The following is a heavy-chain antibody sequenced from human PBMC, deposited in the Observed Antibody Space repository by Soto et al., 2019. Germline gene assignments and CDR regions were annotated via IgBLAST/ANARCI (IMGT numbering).Heavy chain of an antibody. CDR3: AREPSRVYYYYYGMDV. J-gene: IGHJ6*02. V-gene: IGHV1-69*06. Sequence: QVQLVQSGAEVKKPGSSVKVSCKASGGTFSSYAISWVRQAPGQGLEWMGGIIPIFGTANYAQKFQGRVTMTTDTSTSTAYMELRSLRSDDTAVYYCAREPSRVYYYYYGMDVWGQGTTVTVSS. CDR1: GGTFSSYA. CDR2: IIPIFGTA.